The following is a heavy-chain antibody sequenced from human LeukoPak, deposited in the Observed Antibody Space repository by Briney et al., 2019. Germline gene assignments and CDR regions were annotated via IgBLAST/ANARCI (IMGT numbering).Heavy chain of an antibody. V-gene: IGHV1-2*02. J-gene: IGHJ4*02. Sequence: ASVKVSCKASGYTFTGYYMHWVRQAPGQGLEWMGWIIPNSGGTNYAQKFQGRVTMTRDTSISTAYMELSRLRSDDTAVYYCARVNSSGWYYFDYWGQGTLVTVSS. CDR3: ARVNSSGWYYFDY. D-gene: IGHD6-19*01. CDR2: IIPNSGGT. CDR1: GYTFTGYY.